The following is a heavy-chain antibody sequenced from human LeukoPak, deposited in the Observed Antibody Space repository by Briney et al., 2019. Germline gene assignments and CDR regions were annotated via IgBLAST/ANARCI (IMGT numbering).Heavy chain of an antibody. CDR2: IYPGDSDT. V-gene: IGHV5-51*01. CDR1: GYSFTSYW. Sequence: GESLKISCKGSGYSFTSYWIGWVRQMPGKGPEWMGIIYPGDSDTRYSPSFQGQVTISADKSISTAYLQWSSLKASDTAMYYCARGSPHCSGGSCYEAQFDYWGQGTLVTVSS. D-gene: IGHD2-15*01. CDR3: ARGSPHCSGGSCYEAQFDY. J-gene: IGHJ4*02.